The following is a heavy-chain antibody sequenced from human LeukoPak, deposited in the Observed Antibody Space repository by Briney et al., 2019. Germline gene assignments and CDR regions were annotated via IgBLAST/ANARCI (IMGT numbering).Heavy chain of an antibody. CDR1: GGSISSSSYY. CDR3: AREAPGGSGWTYFDY. CDR2: IYYSGST. Sequence: PSETLSLTCTVSGGSISSSSYYWGWIRQPPGKGLEWIGSIYYSGSTYYNPSLKSRVTISLDSSENRFSLKLTSVTAADTAVYYCAREAPGGSGWTYFDYWGQGSLVTVSS. J-gene: IGHJ4*02. V-gene: IGHV4-39*07. D-gene: IGHD6-19*01.